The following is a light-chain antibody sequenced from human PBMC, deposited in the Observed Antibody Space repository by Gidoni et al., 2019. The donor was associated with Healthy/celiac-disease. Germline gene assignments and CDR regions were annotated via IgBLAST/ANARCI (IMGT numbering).Light chain of an antibody. CDR2: GAS. CDR1: QSVSSSY. Sequence: IVLTQSPGTLSLSPGERATLSCRASQSVSSSYLAWYQQKPGQAPRLLIYGASSRATGIPDRFSGSGSGTDFTLTISRLEPEDVAVYYCQQYGSSGTFGQGTKVEIK. J-gene: IGKJ1*01. V-gene: IGKV3-20*01. CDR3: QQYGSSGT.